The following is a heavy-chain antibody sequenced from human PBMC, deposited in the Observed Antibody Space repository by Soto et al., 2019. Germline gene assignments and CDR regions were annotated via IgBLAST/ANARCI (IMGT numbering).Heavy chain of an antibody. D-gene: IGHD3-16*01. CDR2: VSGHDGNT. J-gene: IGHJ4*02. Sequence: ASVKVSCKTSGYTFINHGISWVRQAPGQGLEWMGWVSGHDGNTKYAQKFKGRVTMTTETSTSTAYMELRSLTSDDTAMYFCARDLYHLAYYFDYWGQGTLVTVSS. CDR1: GYTFINHG. CDR3: ARDLYHLAYYFDY. V-gene: IGHV1-18*04.